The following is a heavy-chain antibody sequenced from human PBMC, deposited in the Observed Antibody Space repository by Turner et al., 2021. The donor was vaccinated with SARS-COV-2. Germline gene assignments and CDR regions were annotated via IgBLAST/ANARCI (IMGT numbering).Heavy chain of an antibody. CDR1: GFTFSSYG. Sequence: QVQLVESGGGVVQPGRSLRLTCAASGFTFSSYGMHWVRQAPGKGLEWVAVISYDGSNKYYADSVKCRFTISRDNSKNTLYLQMNSLRAEDTAVYYCEKDDNYDFWTGYYMYWGQGTLVTVSS. CDR2: ISYDGSNK. D-gene: IGHD3-3*01. J-gene: IGHJ4*02. V-gene: IGHV3-30*18. CDR3: EKDDNYDFWTGYYMY.